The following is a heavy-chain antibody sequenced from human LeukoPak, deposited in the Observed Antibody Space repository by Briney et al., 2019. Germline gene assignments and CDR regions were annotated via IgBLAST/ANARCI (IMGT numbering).Heavy chain of an antibody. CDR2: ISYDEINK. V-gene: IGHV3-30*03. D-gene: IGHD6-19*01. CDR3: ATAAPASGWYFDY. Sequence: GRSLRLSCAASGFTFSSYGMHWVRQAPGKGLEWVALISYDEINKYYADSVKGRFTISRDISKNTLYLQMNSLRAEDTAVYYCATAAPASGWYFDYWDQGTLVTVSS. J-gene: IGHJ4*02. CDR1: GFTFSSYG.